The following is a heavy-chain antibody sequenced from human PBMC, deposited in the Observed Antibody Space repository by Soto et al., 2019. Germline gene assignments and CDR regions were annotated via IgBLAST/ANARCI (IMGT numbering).Heavy chain of an antibody. J-gene: IGHJ3*01. V-gene: IGHV5-51*01. CDR2: IYPGDSDT. CDR1: GYDFSSYW. D-gene: IGHD3-10*01. Sequence: GESLKISCKGSGYDFSSYWIGWVRQMPGKGLDWMGVIYPGDSDTRYSPSFHGQVTISADKSLSTAYLQWSSLKASDTAMYFCARLPGVRGVFDGFNVWGQGTMVTVSS. CDR3: ARLPGVRGVFDGFNV.